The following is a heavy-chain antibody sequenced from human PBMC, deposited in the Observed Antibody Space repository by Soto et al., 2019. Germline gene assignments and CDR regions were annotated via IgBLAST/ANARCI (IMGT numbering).Heavy chain of an antibody. Sequence: DVKLVESGGGLVQPGESLRLSCAASGFTFSSYWMHWVRQDPGMGLVWVATINTDGTTTQYADSVKGRFTVSRDNARNTLILQMNGLRAEDTALYYCAKDLSWGQSDYWGQGTLVTVPS. CDR2: INTDGTTT. CDR1: GFTFSSYW. V-gene: IGHV3-74*01. D-gene: IGHD3-16*01. CDR3: AKDLSWGQSDY. J-gene: IGHJ4*02.